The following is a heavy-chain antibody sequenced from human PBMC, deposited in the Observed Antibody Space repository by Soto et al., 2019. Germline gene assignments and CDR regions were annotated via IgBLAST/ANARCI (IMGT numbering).Heavy chain of an antibody. D-gene: IGHD1-1*01. J-gene: IGHJ4*02. CDR2: ISAHNGNT. Sequence: QVHLVQSGAEVKKPGASVKVSCQGSGYAFTTYGITWVRQAPGQGLEWMGWISAHNGNTNHAQKLQGRVTVTRATSTSTAYMELRSLRYDDTAVYYCARGRYGDYWGQGALVTVSS. V-gene: IGHV1-18*01. CDR1: GYAFTTYG. CDR3: ARGRYGDY.